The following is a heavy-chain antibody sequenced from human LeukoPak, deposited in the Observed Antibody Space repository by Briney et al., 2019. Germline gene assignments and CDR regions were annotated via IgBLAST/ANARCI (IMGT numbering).Heavy chain of an antibody. V-gene: IGHV4-34*01. D-gene: IGHD1-1*01. CDR3: ARGETGTTPYFDY. CDR1: GGSFSGYY. Sequence: PSETLSLTCAVYGGSFSGYYWSWIRQPPGKGLEWIGEINHSGSTNYNPSLKSRVTISVDTSKNQFSLKLSSVTAADTAVYYCARGETGTTPYFDYWGQGTLVTVSS. J-gene: IGHJ4*02. CDR2: INHSGST.